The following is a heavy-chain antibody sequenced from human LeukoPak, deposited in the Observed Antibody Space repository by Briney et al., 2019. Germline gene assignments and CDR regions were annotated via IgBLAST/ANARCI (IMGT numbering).Heavy chain of an antibody. Sequence: SETLSLTCTVSGGSISSYYWSWIRQPAGKGLEWIGRIYTSGSTNYNPSLKSRATISLDTSRNQFSLKLNSVTAADTAVYYCAKSNGYGLVDIWGQGTMVTVSS. CDR2: IYTSGST. CDR3: AKSNGYGLVDI. J-gene: IGHJ3*02. D-gene: IGHD3-10*01. CDR1: GGSISSYY. V-gene: IGHV4-4*07.